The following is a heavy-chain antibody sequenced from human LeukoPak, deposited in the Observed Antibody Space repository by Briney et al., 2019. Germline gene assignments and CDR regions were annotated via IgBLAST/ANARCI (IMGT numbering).Heavy chain of an antibody. V-gene: IGHV3-23*01. CDR2: ISGSGGST. CDR3: AKTFGSYRSFFDY. CDR1: GFTFSSYA. D-gene: IGHD3-16*02. J-gene: IGHJ4*02. Sequence: GGSLRLSCAASGFTFSSYAMSWVRQAPGKGLEWVSAISGSGGSTYHADSVKGRFTIPRDNSKNTLYLQMNSLRAKDTAVYYCAKTFGSYRSFFDYWGQGTLVTVSS.